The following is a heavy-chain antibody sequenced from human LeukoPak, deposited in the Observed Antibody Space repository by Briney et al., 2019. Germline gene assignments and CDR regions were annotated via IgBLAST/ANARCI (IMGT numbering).Heavy chain of an antibody. CDR2: IYDDGTT. D-gene: IGHD4-17*01. CDR3: ARDYGDYERGFDF. V-gene: IGHV3-53*01. Sequence: GGSLRLSCAASGLIVSSVYMSWVRQAPGKGLEWVSLIYDDGTTFYADSVKGRFTISRDNSKNTLYPKMNNLRAEDTAVYYCARDYGDYERGFDFWGQGTMVTVSS. CDR1: GLIVSSVY. J-gene: IGHJ3*01.